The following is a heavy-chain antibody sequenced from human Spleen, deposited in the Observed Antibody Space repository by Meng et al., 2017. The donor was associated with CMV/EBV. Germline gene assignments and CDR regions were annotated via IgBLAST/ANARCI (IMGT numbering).Heavy chain of an antibody. CDR3: ARHRSGWEGYFDY. CDR1: GGSISSSSYH. Sequence: SGGSISSSSYHWGWIRQPPGRGLEWIGSIYYSGGTYYTPSLKSRVTISVDTSKNQFSLKLRSVTAADTAVYYCARHRSGWEGYFDYWGQGTLVAVSS. J-gene: IGHJ4*02. D-gene: IGHD6-19*01. V-gene: IGHV4-39*01. CDR2: IYYSGGT.